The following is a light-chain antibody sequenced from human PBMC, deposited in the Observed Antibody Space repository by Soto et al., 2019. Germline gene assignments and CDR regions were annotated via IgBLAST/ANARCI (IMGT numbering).Light chain of an antibody. Sequence: IVLTHSPCTLSLSPVEEAPLSCSAIQSVDSNYLAWYQQKPGQTPRLIIYGASGRADGIPHRFSGSGFGTDFTLTISKVEPEDFAVYYCQQYGTPRSVTFGQGTRLEIK. CDR2: GAS. V-gene: IGKV3-20*01. CDR3: QQYGTPRSVT. J-gene: IGKJ5*01. CDR1: QSVDSNY.